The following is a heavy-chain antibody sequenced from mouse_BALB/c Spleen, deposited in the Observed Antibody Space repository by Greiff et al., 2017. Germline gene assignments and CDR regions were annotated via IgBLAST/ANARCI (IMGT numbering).Heavy chain of an antibody. CDR3: AREFYYGNYYAMDY. CDR1: GFNIKDTY. CDR2: IDPANGNT. Sequence: VQLQQSGAELVKPGASVKLSCTASGFNIKDTYMHWVKQRPEQGLEWIGRIDPANGNTKYDPKFQGKATITADTSSNTAYLQLSSLTSEDTAVYYCAREFYYGNYYAMDYWGQGTSVTVSS. V-gene: IGHV14-3*02. J-gene: IGHJ4*01. D-gene: IGHD2-1*01.